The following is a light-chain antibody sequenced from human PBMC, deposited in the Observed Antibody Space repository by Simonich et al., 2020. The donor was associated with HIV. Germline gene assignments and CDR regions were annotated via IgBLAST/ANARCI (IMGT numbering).Light chain of an antibody. CDR2: EGR. Sequence: QSALTQPASVSGSPGQSITISCTGTSSDVGSYNLVSWYQHHPGKAPKLMIYEGRKRPSGVSNRFSGSKSGNTASLTISGLQAEDEADYYCCSYAGSSTLVVFGGGTKLTVL. CDR1: SSDVGSYNL. V-gene: IGLV2-23*01. CDR3: CSYAGSSTLVV. J-gene: IGLJ2*01.